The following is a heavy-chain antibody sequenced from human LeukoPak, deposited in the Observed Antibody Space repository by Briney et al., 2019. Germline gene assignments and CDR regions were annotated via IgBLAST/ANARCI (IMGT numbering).Heavy chain of an antibody. V-gene: IGHV4-59*01. Sequence: SETLSLTGTVSGGSISSYYWSWLRQPPGKGLEWIGYIYYSGSTNYNPSLKSRVTISVDTSKNQFSLKLSSVTAADTGVYYCAIADTATGMAWSYYYYYMDVWGKGTTVTVSS. CDR3: AIADTATGMAWSYYYYYMDV. D-gene: IGHD5-18*01. CDR1: GGSISSYY. J-gene: IGHJ6*03. CDR2: IYYSGST.